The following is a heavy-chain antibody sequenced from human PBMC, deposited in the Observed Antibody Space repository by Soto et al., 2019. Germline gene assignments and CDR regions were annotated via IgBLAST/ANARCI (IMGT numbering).Heavy chain of an antibody. CDR3: ARDENCSGGSCYSSAFDI. V-gene: IGHV1-18*04. Sequence: ASVKVSCKTSGDSFNDYYIHWVRQAPGQGLEWMGWISACNGNTNYAQKLQGRVTMTTDTSTSTAYMELRSLRSDDTAVYYCARDENCSGGSCYSSAFDIWGQGTMVTVSS. D-gene: IGHD2-15*01. J-gene: IGHJ3*02. CDR1: GDSFNDYY. CDR2: ISACNGNT.